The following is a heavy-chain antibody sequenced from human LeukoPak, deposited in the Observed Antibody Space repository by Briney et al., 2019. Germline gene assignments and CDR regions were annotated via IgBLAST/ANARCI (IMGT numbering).Heavy chain of an antibody. CDR1: GFTFSNAW. Sequence: SGGSLRLSCAASGFTFSNAWMSWVRQAPGKGLEWVGRIKSKTDGGTTDYAAPVKGRFTISRDDSKNTLYLQMNSLKTEDTAVYYCTTDSLNIVVVTAAPPDYWGQGTLVTVSS. CDR3: TTDSLNIVVVTAAPPDY. D-gene: IGHD2-21*02. CDR2: IKSKTDGGTT. J-gene: IGHJ4*02. V-gene: IGHV3-15*01.